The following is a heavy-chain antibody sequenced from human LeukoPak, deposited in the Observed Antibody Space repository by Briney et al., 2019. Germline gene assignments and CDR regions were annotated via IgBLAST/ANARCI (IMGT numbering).Heavy chain of an antibody. Sequence: ASVKVSCKASGYTFTSYYMHWVRQAPGQGLEWMGIINPSGGSTSYAQKFQGRVTMTRDTSTNTVYMELSSLRSEDTAVYYCARDHLSHYDILTGPHPHYFDYWGQGTLVTVSS. CDR1: GYTFTSYY. J-gene: IGHJ4*02. V-gene: IGHV1-46*01. CDR3: ARDHLSHYDILTGPHPHYFDY. CDR2: INPSGGST. D-gene: IGHD3-9*01.